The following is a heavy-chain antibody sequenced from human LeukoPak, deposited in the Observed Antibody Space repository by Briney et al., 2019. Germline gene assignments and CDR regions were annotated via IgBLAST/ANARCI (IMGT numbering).Heavy chain of an antibody. D-gene: IGHD6-13*01. J-gene: IGHJ4*02. Sequence: GGSLRLSCAASGFTFSTYAMNWVRQAPGKGLEWVSYISNSGATIYYADSVKGRFTISRDNAKSSLFLQMNSLRAEDTGVYYCARATFSSSGHSYWGQGTLVTVSS. CDR1: GFTFSTYA. V-gene: IGHV3-48*03. CDR2: ISNSGATI. CDR3: ARATFSSSGHSY.